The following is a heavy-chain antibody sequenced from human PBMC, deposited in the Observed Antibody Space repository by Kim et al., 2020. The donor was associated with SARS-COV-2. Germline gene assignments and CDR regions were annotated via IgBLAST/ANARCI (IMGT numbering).Heavy chain of an antibody. J-gene: IGHJ3*01. V-gene: IGHV4-4*08. CDR3: ARMTNDAFDF. Sequence: SETLSLTCTVSGFSITTFYWNWIRQAPGKGLEWIGYIYNSGTTSYNPSLRSRVTISVDTSKNQFSLRLSSVTAADTAVYYCARMTNDAFDFWGQGARVTVSS. CDR2: IYNSGTT. CDR1: GFSITTFY.